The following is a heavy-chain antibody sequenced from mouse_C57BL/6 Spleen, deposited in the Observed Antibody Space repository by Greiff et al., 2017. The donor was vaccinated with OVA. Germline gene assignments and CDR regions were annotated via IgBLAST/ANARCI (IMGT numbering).Heavy chain of an antibody. V-gene: IGHV10-3*01. CDR2: IRSKSSNYAT. J-gene: IGHJ1*03. CDR3: GGEEILLRTGYIDV. D-gene: IGHD1-1*01. Sequence: GGGLVQPKGSLKLSCAASGFTFNTYAMHWVRQAPGTGLEWVARIRSKSSNYATYYADSVKDRFTINRDDSQSMLYLQMNNLKTEDTAMYYCGGEEILLRTGYIDVWGTGTSVTVSS. CDR1: GFTFNTYA.